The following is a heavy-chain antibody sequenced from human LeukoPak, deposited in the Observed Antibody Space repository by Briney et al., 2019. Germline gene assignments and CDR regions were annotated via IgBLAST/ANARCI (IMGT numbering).Heavy chain of an antibody. CDR3: ARGDYDFWSGQGATTLDY. Sequence: SETLSLTYTVSGYSISSGYYWGWIRQPPGKGLEWIGSIYYSGSTHYNPSLKSRVTISVDTSKNQFSLKLSSVTAADTAVYYCARGDYDFWSGQGATTLDYWGQGTLVTVSS. CDR2: IYYSGST. J-gene: IGHJ4*02. D-gene: IGHD3-3*01. CDR1: GYSISSGYY. V-gene: IGHV4-38-2*02.